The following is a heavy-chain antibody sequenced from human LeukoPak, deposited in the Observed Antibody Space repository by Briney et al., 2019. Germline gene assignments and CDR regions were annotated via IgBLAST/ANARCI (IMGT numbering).Heavy chain of an antibody. CDR3: ARGEGDTTDYYYGVEV. V-gene: IGHV4-59*01. J-gene: IGHJ6*02. CDR1: VGSISSYY. Sequence: KPSETLSLTCTVSVGSISSYYWSWIRQPPGKGLEWIGYVYYSGSTNYNPSLKSRVTISVDTSKNQFSLKLSSVTAADTAVYYCARGEGDTTDYYYGVEVWGLGTTVTVSS. D-gene: IGHD4-17*01. CDR2: VYYSGST.